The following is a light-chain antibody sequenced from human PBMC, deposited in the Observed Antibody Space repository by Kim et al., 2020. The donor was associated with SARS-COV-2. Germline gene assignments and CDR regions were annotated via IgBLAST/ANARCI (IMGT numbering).Light chain of an antibody. CDR1: SSDVGGYNY. Sequence: GQSVTISCTGTSSDVGGYNYVSWYQQHPGKVPKLIIYAVSKRPSGTPDGFSGSKSGNTASLTVSGLQGEDEADYYCSSYAGSNNLVFGGGTQLTVL. CDR2: AVS. V-gene: IGLV2-8*01. J-gene: IGLJ2*01. CDR3: SSYAGSNNLV.